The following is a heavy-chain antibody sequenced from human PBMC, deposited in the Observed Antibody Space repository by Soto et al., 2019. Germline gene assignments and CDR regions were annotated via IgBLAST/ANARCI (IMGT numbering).Heavy chain of an antibody. CDR1: GGSFSGYC. V-gene: IGHV4-34*01. CDR3: ARGGTVSYGGNSGGYDFDY. Sequence: SETLSLTCAVYGGSFSGYCWRWIRQPPGKGLEWIGEINHSGSTIYNPSFKSRVTISVDTSNNQFSLKLSSVTAADTAVYYCARGGTVSYGGNSGGYDFDYWGQGPLVTVAS. CDR2: INHSGST. J-gene: IGHJ4*02. D-gene: IGHD4-17*01.